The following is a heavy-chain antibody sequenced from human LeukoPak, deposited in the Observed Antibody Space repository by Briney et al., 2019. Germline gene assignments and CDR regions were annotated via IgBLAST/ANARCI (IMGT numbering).Heavy chain of an antibody. J-gene: IGHJ3*02. Sequence: SETLSLTCTVSGGSVRSGSYFWSWIRQPPGKGLEWIGHMYHSGSTNFNPSLKSRVTILVDTSKNQFSLKLSSVTAADTAVYYCARHERDASLDHAFDIWGQGTMVTVSS. V-gene: IGHV4-61*01. D-gene: IGHD5-24*01. CDR1: GGSVRSGSYF. CDR3: ARHERDASLDHAFDI. CDR2: MYHSGST.